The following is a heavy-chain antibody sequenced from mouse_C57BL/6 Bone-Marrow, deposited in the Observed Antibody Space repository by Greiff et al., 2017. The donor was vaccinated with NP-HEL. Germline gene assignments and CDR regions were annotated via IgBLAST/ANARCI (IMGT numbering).Heavy chain of an antibody. V-gene: IGHV1-61*01. CDR1: GYTFTSYW. CDR2: IYPSDSET. J-gene: IGHJ3*01. Sequence: VQLQQPGAELVRPGSSVKLSCKASGYTFTSYWMDWVKQRPGQGLEWIGNIYPSDSETHYNQKFKDKATLTVDKSSSTAYMQLSSLTSEDSAVYYCARRNCAWFAYWGQGTLVTVSA. D-gene: IGHD4-1*01. CDR3: ARRNCAWFAY.